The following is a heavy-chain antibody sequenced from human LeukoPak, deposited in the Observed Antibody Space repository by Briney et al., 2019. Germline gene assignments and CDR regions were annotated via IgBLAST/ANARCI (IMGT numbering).Heavy chain of an antibody. Sequence: GGSLRLSCAASGFTFDDYAMHRVRQAPGKGLEWVSGISWNSGSIGYADSVKGRFTISRDNAENTLYLHLNSLRVEDTAAYFCTRGNTGYGNFDYWGQGILVTVSS. CDR3: TRGNTGYGNFDY. D-gene: IGHD5-12*01. J-gene: IGHJ4*02. CDR2: ISWNSGSI. CDR1: GFTFDDYA. V-gene: IGHV3-9*01.